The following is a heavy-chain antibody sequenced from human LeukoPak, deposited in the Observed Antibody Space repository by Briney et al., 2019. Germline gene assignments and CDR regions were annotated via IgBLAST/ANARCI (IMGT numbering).Heavy chain of an antibody. V-gene: IGHV3-43D*03. CDR3: AKDIATSYYDFWSGPAMSSPAWGFDY. D-gene: IGHD3-3*01. CDR1: GFTFDDYA. J-gene: IGHJ4*02. CDR2: ISWDGGST. Sequence: GGSLRLSCAASGFTFDDYAMHWVRQAPGKGLEWVSLISWDGGSTYYADSVKGRFTISRDNSKNSLYLQMNGLRAEDTALYYCAKDIATSYYDFWSGPAMSSPAWGFDYWGQGTLVTVSS.